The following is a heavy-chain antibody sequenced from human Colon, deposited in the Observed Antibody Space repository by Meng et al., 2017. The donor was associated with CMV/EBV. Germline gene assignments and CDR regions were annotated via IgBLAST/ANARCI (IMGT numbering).Heavy chain of an antibody. J-gene: IGHJ4*02. Sequence: GSLRLSCSVSGDSSGSYYWSWIRQSPWKGLEWIGYVSYAGTATYNPSLRSRLTIALDTPESQFSLKLTSVTAADSAVYYCARAQNVIPELFDSWGQGTLVTVSS. CDR2: VSYAGTA. V-gene: IGHV4-59*01. CDR1: GDSSGSYY. D-gene: IGHD3-10*01. CDR3: ARAQNVIPELFDS.